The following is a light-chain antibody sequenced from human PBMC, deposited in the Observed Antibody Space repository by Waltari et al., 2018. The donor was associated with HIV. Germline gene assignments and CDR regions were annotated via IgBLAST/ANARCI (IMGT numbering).Light chain of an antibody. CDR1: SPRSSS. V-gene: IGLV3-19*01. CDR2: GRN. J-gene: IGLJ2*01. Sequence: SSELTQDPAVSVAVGQTGIITCQGDSPRSSSASRYQQKPGQAPIVVMYGRNYRPSGIPDRFSGSSSGDTASLTITGAQAEDEAAYYCNSRDTSGNPVIFGGGTKLTVL. CDR3: NSRDTSGNPVI.